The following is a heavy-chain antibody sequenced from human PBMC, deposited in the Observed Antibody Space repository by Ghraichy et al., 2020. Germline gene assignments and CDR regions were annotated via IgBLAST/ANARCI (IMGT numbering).Heavy chain of an antibody. J-gene: IGHJ4*02. Sequence: SETLSLTCTVSGGSISSYYWSWIRQLAGKVLEWIGRIYTSGRTNYNPSLKSRVTMSVDTSKNQFSLKLSSVTAADTAVYYWARGIRGKLTGVYSFDYWGQGTLVTVSS. CDR1: GGSISSYY. CDR2: IYTSGRT. V-gene: IGHV4-4*07. D-gene: IGHD3-16*01. CDR3: ARGIRGKLTGVYSFDY.